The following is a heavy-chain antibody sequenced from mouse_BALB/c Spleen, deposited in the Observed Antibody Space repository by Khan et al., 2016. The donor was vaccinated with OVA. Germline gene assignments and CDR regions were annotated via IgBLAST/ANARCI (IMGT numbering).Heavy chain of an antibody. V-gene: IGHV1S81*02. CDR1: GYTFTSYY. D-gene: IGHD1-1*01. J-gene: IGHJ3*01. CDR3: TRGGYGSPFAY. CDR2: INPSNGGT. Sequence: QVQLQQPGAELVKPGASVKLSCKASGYTFTSYYMYWVKQRPGQGLEWIGEINPSNGGTNVNEKFKSKATLTVDKSSSTAYMEVSSLTSEDSAVYYCTRGGYGSPFAYWGQGTLVTVSA.